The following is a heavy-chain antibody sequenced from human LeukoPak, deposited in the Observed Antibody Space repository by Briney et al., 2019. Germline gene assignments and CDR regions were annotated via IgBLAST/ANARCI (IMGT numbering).Heavy chain of an antibody. CDR1: GFTFSIYA. D-gene: IGHD4-11*01. Sequence: GGSLRPSCSASGFTFSIYAMNWVRQAPGKGLEWVSAISGTGLTTYYADSVKGRFTISRDNSKNTLYLQMSSLRAEDTAVYYCAKAGYSDYPYYYYYMDVWGKGTTVTVSS. CDR2: ISGTGLTT. V-gene: IGHV3-23*01. J-gene: IGHJ6*03. CDR3: AKAGYSDYPYYYYYMDV.